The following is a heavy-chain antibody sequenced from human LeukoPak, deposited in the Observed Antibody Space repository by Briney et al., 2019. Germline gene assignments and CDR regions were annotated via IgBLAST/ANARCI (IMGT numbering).Heavy chain of an antibody. CDR2: IYYSGST. CDR3: ARNYCSGGYCGTFDI. Sequence: PSETLSLTCTVSGGSISGYYWSWIRQPPGKGLEWIEYIYYSGSTNYNPSLKSRVTISVDTSKNQFSLKLSSVTAADTAVYYCARNYCSGGYCGTFDIWGQGTMVTVS. J-gene: IGHJ3*02. CDR1: GGSISGYY. V-gene: IGHV4-59*01. D-gene: IGHD2-15*01.